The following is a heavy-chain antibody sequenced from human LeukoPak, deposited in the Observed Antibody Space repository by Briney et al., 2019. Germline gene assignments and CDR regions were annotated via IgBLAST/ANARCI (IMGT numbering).Heavy chain of an antibody. CDR2: IGDTT. CDR1: GFTFSTYS. Sequence: GGSLRLSCAASGFTFSTYSMSWVRQAPGKGLEWVSAIGDTTYYADSVKGRFTISRDNSKNTLYLQMNNLRAEDAAIYYCAKAYAFVGANYFDYWGQGTLVTVSS. CDR3: AKAYAFVGANYFDY. V-gene: IGHV3-23*01. J-gene: IGHJ4*02. D-gene: IGHD1-26*01.